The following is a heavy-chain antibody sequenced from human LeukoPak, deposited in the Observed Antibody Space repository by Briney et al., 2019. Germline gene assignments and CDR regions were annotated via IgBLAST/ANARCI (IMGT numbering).Heavy chain of an antibody. D-gene: IGHD3-10*01. Sequence: SETLSLTCAVYGGSFSGYYWSWIRQPPGKGLEWIGEINHSGSTNYNPSLKSRVTISVDTSKNQFSLKLSSVTAADTAVYYCAREGRVGPRYGSGSYLPDYWGQGTLVTVSS. V-gene: IGHV4-34*01. CDR3: AREGRVGPRYGSGSYLPDY. J-gene: IGHJ4*02. CDR2: INHSGST. CDR1: GGSFSGYY.